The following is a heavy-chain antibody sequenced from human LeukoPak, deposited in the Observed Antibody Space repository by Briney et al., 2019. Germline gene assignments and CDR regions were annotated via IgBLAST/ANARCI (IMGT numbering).Heavy chain of an antibody. D-gene: IGHD3-22*01. CDR3: ARARLGGWYYDSSGYTY. V-gene: IGHV1-18*01. Sequence: ASVKVSCKASGYTFTSYGISWVRQAPGQGLEWMGWISAYNGNTNYAQKLQGRVTMTTDTSTSTAYMELSSLRSEDTAVYYCARARLGGWYYDSSGYTYWGQGTLVTVSS. J-gene: IGHJ4*02. CDR2: ISAYNGNT. CDR1: GYTFTSYG.